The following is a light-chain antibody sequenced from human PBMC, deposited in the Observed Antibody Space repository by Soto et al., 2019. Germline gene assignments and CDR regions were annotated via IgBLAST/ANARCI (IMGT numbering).Light chain of an antibody. CDR1: SGDVGTYNL. CDR3: CSYAGRSNVV. V-gene: IGLV2-23*02. Sequence: QSALTQPASVSGSPGQSITISCTGTSGDVGTYNLVSWYQQHPGRAPKLIIFEVNKRPSGVSNRLSGSKSGNTASLAISGLQADDEADYHRCSYAGRSNVVCGGGTKLTVL. CDR2: EVN. J-gene: IGLJ2*01.